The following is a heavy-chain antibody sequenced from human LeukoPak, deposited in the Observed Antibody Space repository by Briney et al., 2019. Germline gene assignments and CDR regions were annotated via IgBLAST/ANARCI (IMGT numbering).Heavy chain of an antibody. CDR1: GGSLSSGDYY. Sequence: PSETLSLTCTVSGGSLSSGDYYWSWIRQPPGKGLEWIGYMYYSGSTYYNPSLKSRVVISVDTSKNQFSLTLSSVTAADTAVYYCARPYYYDSRIDPWGQGILVTVSS. D-gene: IGHD3-22*01. CDR3: ARPYYYDSRIDP. V-gene: IGHV4-30-4*01. CDR2: MYYSGST. J-gene: IGHJ5*02.